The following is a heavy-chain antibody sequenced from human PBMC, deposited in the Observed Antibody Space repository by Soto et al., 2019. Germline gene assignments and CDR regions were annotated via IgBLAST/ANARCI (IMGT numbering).Heavy chain of an antibody. CDR3: ARDEYQLLSSVSWFDS. CDR2: IYHTGNT. Sequence: SETLSLTCTVSGGSISDDSYWSWIRQTPGRGLEWIGYIYHTGNTYYNPSLRSRVSISVDKSKSQFSLKLISVTAADTAVYFCARDEYQLLSSVSWFDSWGQGTLVTVSS. J-gene: IGHJ5*01. CDR1: GGSISDDSY. V-gene: IGHV4-30-4*01. D-gene: IGHD2-2*01.